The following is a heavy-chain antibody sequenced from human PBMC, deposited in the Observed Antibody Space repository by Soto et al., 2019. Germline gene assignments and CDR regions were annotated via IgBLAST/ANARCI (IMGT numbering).Heavy chain of an antibody. D-gene: IGHD3-22*01. J-gene: IGHJ4*02. CDR3: ARFERTYYYDSSPDY. CDR1: GFTFSSCA. V-gene: IGHV3-30-3*01. CDR2: ISYDGSNK. Sequence: VGSLRLSCAASGFTFSSCAMHWVRQAPGKGLEWVAVISYDGSNKYYADSVKGRFTISRDNSKNTLYLQMNSLRAEDTAVYYCARFERTYYYDSSPDYWGQGTLVTVSS.